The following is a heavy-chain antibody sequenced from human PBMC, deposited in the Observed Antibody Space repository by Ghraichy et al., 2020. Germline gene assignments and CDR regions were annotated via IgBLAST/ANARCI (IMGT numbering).Heavy chain of an antibody. D-gene: IGHD2-2*02. CDR2: IYYSGST. V-gene: IGHV4-39*01. Sequence: SETLSLTCTVSGGSISSSSYYWGWIRQPPGKGLEWIGSIYYSGSTYYNPSLKSRVTISVDTSKNQFSLKLSSVTAADTAVYYCARHGSVVVPAAILNWFDPWGQGTLVTVSS. J-gene: IGHJ5*02. CDR3: ARHGSVVVPAAILNWFDP. CDR1: GGSISSSSYY.